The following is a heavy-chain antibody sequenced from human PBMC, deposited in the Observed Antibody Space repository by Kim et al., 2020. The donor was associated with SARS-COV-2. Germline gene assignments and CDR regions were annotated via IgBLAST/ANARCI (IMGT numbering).Heavy chain of an antibody. Sequence: VKGRFTISRDNSTNTLNLQMNSRRAEDTAVYYCAKDSSSGWPREVVYFDYWGQGTLVTVSS. V-gene: IGHV3-23*01. D-gene: IGHD6-19*01. J-gene: IGHJ4*02. CDR3: AKDSSSGWPREVVYFDY.